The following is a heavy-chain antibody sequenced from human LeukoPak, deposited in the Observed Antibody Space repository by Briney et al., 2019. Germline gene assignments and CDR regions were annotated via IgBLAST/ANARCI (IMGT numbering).Heavy chain of an antibody. CDR2: IYYSGST. V-gene: IGHV4-59*01. D-gene: IGHD3/OR15-3a*01. J-gene: IGHJ4*02. Sequence: PSETLSLTCTASDGSISSYYWSWIRQPPGKGLEWIGYIYYSGSTNYNPSLKSRVTISVDTSKNQFSLKLSSMTAADTAVYYCARDLKDYYFDYWGQGTLVTVSS. CDR3: ARDLKDYYFDY. CDR1: DGSISSYY.